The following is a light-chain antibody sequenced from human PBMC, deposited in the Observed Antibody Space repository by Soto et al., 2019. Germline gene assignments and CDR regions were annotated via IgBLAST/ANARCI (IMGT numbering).Light chain of an antibody. V-gene: IGLV1-51*01. CDR1: ASNIGNNS. Sequence: QSVLTQPPSVSAAPGQRVTISSSGSASNIGNNSVSWYQQLPGAAPKLLIYDDNNRPSGIPDRFSGSKSGTSATLGITGLQTGDEADYYCGTWDTSLPACVFGPGTKV. J-gene: IGLJ1*01. CDR2: DDN. CDR3: GTWDTSLPACV.